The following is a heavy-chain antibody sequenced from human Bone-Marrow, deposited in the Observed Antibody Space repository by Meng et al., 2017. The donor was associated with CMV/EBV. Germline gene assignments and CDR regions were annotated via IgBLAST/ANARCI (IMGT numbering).Heavy chain of an antibody. D-gene: IGHD1-7*01. CDR1: GFTFSSYA. CDR2: ISGSGGST. Sequence: GESLKISCAASGFTFSSYAMSWVRQAPGKGLEWVSAISGSGGSTYYADSVKGRFTISRDNSKNTLYLQMNSLRAEDTAVYYCAKDLRPPSYNWNYLRGKNYYYGMDVWSQGTTVTVSS. J-gene: IGHJ6*02. CDR3: AKDLRPPSYNWNYLRGKNYYYGMDV. V-gene: IGHV3-23*01.